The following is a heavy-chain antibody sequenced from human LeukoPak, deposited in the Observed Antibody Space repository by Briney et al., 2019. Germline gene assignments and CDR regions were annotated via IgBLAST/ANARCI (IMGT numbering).Heavy chain of an antibody. D-gene: IGHD2-21*02. Sequence: GSLRLSCAASGFTFNNYAMSWVRQAPGKGLEWVSGISGSGDRTYYPDSVKGRFTISRDNSKNTLYLHMNSLRVDDTAVYYCARADCGGDCYLDYWGQGTLVTVSS. CDR3: ARADCGGDCYLDY. J-gene: IGHJ4*02. CDR2: ISGSGDRT. CDR1: GFTFNNYA. V-gene: IGHV3-23*01.